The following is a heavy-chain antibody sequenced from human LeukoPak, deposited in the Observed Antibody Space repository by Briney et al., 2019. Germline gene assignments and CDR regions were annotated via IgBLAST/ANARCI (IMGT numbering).Heavy chain of an antibody. CDR1: GFTFSSSE. J-gene: IGHJ1*01. V-gene: IGHV3-48*03. CDR2: ISSSGSTI. CDR3: ARDRRLHH. Sequence: GGSLRLSCAASGFTFSSSEMNWVRQAPGKGLEWVSYISSSGSTIHYADSVKGRFTISRDNAKNSLYLQMNSLRAEDMGVYYCARDRRLHHWGQGTLVTVS.